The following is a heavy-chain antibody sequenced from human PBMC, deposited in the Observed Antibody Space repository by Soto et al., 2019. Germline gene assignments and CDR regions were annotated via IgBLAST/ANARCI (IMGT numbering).Heavy chain of an antibody. CDR3: AREFPYYVSSDSYLDY. CDR2: ISNSGST. D-gene: IGHD3-16*01. Sequence: PSLPHLLPSTVSGGSGTGDGGHRTWISQSPGKGLEWIGYISNSGSTGYNPSLKTRLSMSVDRSKNQFTLHLNSVTPEDTAVYYCAREFPYYVSSDSYLDYWGQGALVTVSS. J-gene: IGHJ4*02. CDR1: GGSGTGDGGH. V-gene: IGHV4-31*03.